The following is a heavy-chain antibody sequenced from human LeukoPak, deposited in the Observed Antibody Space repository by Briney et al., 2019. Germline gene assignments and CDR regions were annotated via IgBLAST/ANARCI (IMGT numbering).Heavy chain of an antibody. D-gene: IGHD3-10*01. Sequence: GRSLRLSCTASGFTLSSHAMHWVRQAPGEGLEWVAVISYDGSHIYYADSVKGRFTISRDNSKNTLYLQMNSLTAEDTAVYYCARGQEKDDYGSDFWGQGTLVTVSS. CDR2: ISYDGSHI. CDR1: GFTLSSHA. V-gene: IGHV3-30-3*01. CDR3: ARGQEKDDYGSDF. J-gene: IGHJ4*02.